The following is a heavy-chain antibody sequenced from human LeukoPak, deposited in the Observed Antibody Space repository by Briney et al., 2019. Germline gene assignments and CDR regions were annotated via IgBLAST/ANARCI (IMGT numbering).Heavy chain of an antibody. CDR1: GYTFTGYY. CDR3: ARAGPSFALDNWFDP. Sequence: ASVKVSCKASGYTFTGYYMHWVRQAPGQGLEWMGWINPNSGGTNYAQKFQGRVTMTRDTSISTAYMELSRLRSDDTAVYYCARAGPSFALDNWFDPWGQGTLVTVSS. J-gene: IGHJ5*02. CDR2: INPNSGGT. V-gene: IGHV1-2*02.